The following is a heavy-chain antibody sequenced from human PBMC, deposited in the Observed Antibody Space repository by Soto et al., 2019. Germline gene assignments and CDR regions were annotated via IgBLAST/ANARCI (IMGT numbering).Heavy chain of an antibody. V-gene: IGHV4-59*01. J-gene: IGHJ5*02. D-gene: IGHD2-2*02. Sequence: SETLSLTCTVSGGSIRSYYWSWIRQPPGKGLEWIGYIYYSGSTNYNPSLKSRVTISVDTSKNQFSLKLSSVTAADTAVYYCARLGCSSTSCYTESDNWFDPWGQGTLVTVSS. CDR2: IYYSGST. CDR3: ARLGCSSTSCYTESDNWFDP. CDR1: GGSIRSYY.